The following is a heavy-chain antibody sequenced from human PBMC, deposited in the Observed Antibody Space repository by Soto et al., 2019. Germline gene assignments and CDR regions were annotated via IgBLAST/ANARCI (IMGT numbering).Heavy chain of an antibody. V-gene: IGHV4-59*12. CDR2: SSYSGST. CDR3: ARVVPAAVGVFGGRAPHFDS. D-gene: IGHD2-2*01. CDR1: GGSISTFY. J-gene: IGHJ4*02. Sequence: PSETLSLTCIVSGGSISTFYWSWSRQPPGKGLEWIGYSSYSGSTSYSPSLQSRITISVDTSKNQFSLKLRSVTAADTAVYYCARVVPAAVGVFGGRAPHFDSWGQGALVTVSS.